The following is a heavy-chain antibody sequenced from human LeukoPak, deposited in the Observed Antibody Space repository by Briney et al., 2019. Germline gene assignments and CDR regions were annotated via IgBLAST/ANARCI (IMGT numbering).Heavy chain of an antibody. CDR2: IYTSGST. CDR1: GGSISDYY. CDR3: ARKGISALAGAFDM. V-gene: IGHV4-4*07. Sequence: PSETLSLTCTVSGGSISDYYWSWIRQPAGKGLEWIGRIYTSGSTNYNPSLKTRVTMSVDTSKNQFSLRLSSVTAADTAVYYCARKGISALAGAFDMWGQGTMVTVSS. D-gene: IGHD2-21*01. J-gene: IGHJ3*02.